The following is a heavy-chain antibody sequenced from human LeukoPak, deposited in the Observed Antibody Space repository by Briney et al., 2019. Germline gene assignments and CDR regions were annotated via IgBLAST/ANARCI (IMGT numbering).Heavy chain of an antibody. V-gene: IGHV1-69*13. D-gene: IGHD1-26*01. CDR2: IIPIFGTA. J-gene: IGHJ6*04. CDR1: GGTFSSYA. Sequence: ASVKVSCKASGGTFSSYAISWVRQAPGQGLEWMGGIIPIFGTANYAQKFQGRVTITADESTSTAYMELSSLRSEDTAVYYCARRPLGIKQVGYSGRNVWGKGTTFTV. CDR3: ARRPLGIKQVGYSGRNV.